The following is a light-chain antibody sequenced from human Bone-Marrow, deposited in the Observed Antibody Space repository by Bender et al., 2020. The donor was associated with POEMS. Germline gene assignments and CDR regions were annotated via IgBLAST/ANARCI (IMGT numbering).Light chain of an antibody. CDR2: GYN. CDR1: SSNTGSGYD. V-gene: IGLV1-40*01. CDR3: QSYDNSLGGWV. Sequence: QSVLTQPPSASGTPGQGVTISCTGSSSNTGSGYDINWYQHLPGTAPKLLIYGYNNRPSGVPDRFSGSKSGTSASLAITGLQAKDEGDYYCQSYDNSLGGWVFGGGTKLTVL. J-gene: IGLJ3*02.